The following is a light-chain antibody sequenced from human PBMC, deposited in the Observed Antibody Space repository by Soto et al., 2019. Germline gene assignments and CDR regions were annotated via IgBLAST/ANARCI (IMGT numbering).Light chain of an antibody. J-gene: IGLJ1*01. Sequence: QSVLTQPRSVSGSPGQSVTISCTGTSSDVGGYSYVSWFQQHPGKAPKLMIYDVSKRPSGVPDRFSGSKSGNTASLTISGLQAEDEADYYCCSFAGSYTHYVFGTGPKVTVL. CDR1: SSDVGGYSY. V-gene: IGLV2-11*01. CDR2: DVS. CDR3: CSFAGSYTHYV.